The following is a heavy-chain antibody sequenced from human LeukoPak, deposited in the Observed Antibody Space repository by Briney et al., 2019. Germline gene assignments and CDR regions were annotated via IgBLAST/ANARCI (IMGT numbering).Heavy chain of an antibody. J-gene: IGHJ4*02. V-gene: IGHV3-74*01. CDR2: ITGDGSST. CDR1: EFSFSNYW. Sequence: PGGSLRLSCVASEFSFSNYWMHWVRQAPGKGLVWVSWITGDGSSTRYADSVKGRFTISRDNAKNTLYLQVNSLRAEDTAVYYCARSHCPYDFDYWGQGALVTVSS. CDR3: ARSHCPYDFDY.